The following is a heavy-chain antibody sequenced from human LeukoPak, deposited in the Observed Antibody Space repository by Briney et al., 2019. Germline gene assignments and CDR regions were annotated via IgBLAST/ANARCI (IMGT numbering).Heavy chain of an antibody. J-gene: IGHJ6*02. CDR3: ARERFLEWFFGYGMDV. Sequence: GASVKVSCKASGYTFTGYYMQWVRQAPGQGLEWMGWINPNSGGTNYAQKFQGRVTMTRDTSISTAYMELSRLRSDDTAVYYCARERFLEWFFGYGMDVWGQGTTVTVSS. CDR1: GYTFTGYY. CDR2: INPNSGGT. D-gene: IGHD3-3*01. V-gene: IGHV1-2*02.